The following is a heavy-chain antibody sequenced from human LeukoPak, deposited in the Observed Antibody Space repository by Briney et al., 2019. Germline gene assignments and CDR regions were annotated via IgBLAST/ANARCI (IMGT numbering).Heavy chain of an antibody. CDR1: GFTFSSYG. CDR2: ISYDGSNK. J-gene: IGHJ4*02. CDR3: ARDGYGDSGLFDY. Sequence: PGRSLRLSCAASGFTFSSYGMHWVRQAPGKGLEWVAVISYDGSNKYYADSVKGRFTISRDNSKNTLYLQMNSLRAEDTAVYYCARDGYGDSGLFDYWGQGTLVTVSS. V-gene: IGHV3-30*03. D-gene: IGHD4-17*01.